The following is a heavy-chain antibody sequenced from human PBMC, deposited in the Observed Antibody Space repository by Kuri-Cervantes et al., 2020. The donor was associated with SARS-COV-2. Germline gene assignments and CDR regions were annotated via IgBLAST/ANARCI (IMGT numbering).Heavy chain of an antibody. Sequence: ASVKVSCKVSGYTLTELSMHRVRQAPGKGLEWMGGFDPEDGETIYAQKFQGRVTMTEDTSTDTAYMELSSLRSEDTAVYYCATGPPETVRWFDPWGQGTLVTVSS. J-gene: IGHJ5*02. V-gene: IGHV1-24*01. CDR2: FDPEDGET. D-gene: IGHD1-14*01. CDR1: GYTLTELS. CDR3: ATGPPETVRWFDP.